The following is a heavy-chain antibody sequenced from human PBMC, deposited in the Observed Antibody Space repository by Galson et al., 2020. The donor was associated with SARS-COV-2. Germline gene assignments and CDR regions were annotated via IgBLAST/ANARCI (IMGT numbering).Heavy chain of an antibody. CDR2: IKQDGSEK. V-gene: IGHV3-7*01. D-gene: IGHD7-27*01. CDR3: ASARLGSDAFDI. J-gene: IGHJ3*02. Sequence: GGSLRLSCAASGFTFSSYWMSWVRQAPGKGLEWGANIKQDGSEKYYVDSVKGRFTISRDNAKNSLYLQMNSLRAEDTAVYYCASARLGSDAFDIWGQGTMVTVSS. CDR1: GFTFSSYW.